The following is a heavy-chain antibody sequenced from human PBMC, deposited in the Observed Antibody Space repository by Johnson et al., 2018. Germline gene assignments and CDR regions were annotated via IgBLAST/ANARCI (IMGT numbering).Heavy chain of an antibody. CDR1: GFSFSDAW. D-gene: IGHD5-18*01. CDR2: ITSKTDGGTT. Sequence: EVQLVESGGDLVKPGGSLRLSCAASGFSFSDAWMSWVRQAPGKGLEWVGRITSKTDGGTTDYAAPVQGRFTISSVDSKNTLYMQMNSLQTEDTGVYYCTTDLVDTYYYYYYGRDVWGQGTSVTVSS. V-gene: IGHV3-15*01. CDR3: TTDLVDTYYYYYYGRDV. J-gene: IGHJ6*02.